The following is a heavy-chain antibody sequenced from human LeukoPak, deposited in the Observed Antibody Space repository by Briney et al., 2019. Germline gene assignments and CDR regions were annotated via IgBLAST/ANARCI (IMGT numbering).Heavy chain of an antibody. J-gene: IGHJ1*01. D-gene: IGHD2-21*02. CDR3: AITVDCRTTTDCYSYFDH. CDR1: GFTFSSYW. CDR2: ISTDGTYT. V-gene: IGHV3-74*03. Sequence: PGGSLRLSCAASGFTFSSYWMHWVRQAPGKGLVWVSRISTDGTYTQYADSVKGRFTISRDNAKDTLYLQVNTLRAEDTAVYYCAITVDCRTTTDCYSYFDHWGQGTLVTVSS.